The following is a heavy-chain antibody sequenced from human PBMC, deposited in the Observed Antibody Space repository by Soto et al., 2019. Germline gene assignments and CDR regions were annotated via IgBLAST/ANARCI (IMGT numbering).Heavy chain of an antibody. CDR1: GGTFSSYA. CDR2: IIPILGTA. CDR3: ARGWGYDSTDYYYAY. V-gene: IGHV1-69*01. Sequence: QVQLVQSGAEVKKPGSSVKVSCKASGGTFSSYAISWVRQAPGQGLEWMGGIIPILGTANHAQKFQGRVTIIADESTSTVYMELSSLRSDDTAIYYCARGWGYDSTDYYYAYWGQGTLVIVSS. D-gene: IGHD3-22*01. J-gene: IGHJ4*02.